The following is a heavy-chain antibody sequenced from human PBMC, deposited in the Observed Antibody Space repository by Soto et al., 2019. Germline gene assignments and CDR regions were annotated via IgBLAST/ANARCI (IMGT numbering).Heavy chain of an antibody. Sequence: EVQLVQSGAEVKKPGESLKISCKGVGYRLDAAWIGWVRQMPGKGLEWMGIIKPGGSDLRYSPSFRGQVTIPADAAVNTAYLQWDSLKASDTAMYYCARQITYSCDFWGQGTLVTVSS. CDR1: GYRLDAAW. CDR2: IKPGGSDL. CDR3: ARQITYSCDF. V-gene: IGHV5-51*01. D-gene: IGHD4-4*01. J-gene: IGHJ4*02.